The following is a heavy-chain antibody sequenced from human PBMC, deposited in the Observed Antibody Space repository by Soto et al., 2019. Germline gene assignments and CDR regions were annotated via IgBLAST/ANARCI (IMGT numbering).Heavy chain of an antibody. D-gene: IGHD2-2*01. Sequence: SETLSLTCIVSGDSISSSSYYWGWIRQPPGKGLEWIGSIYYSGTTYYNQSLKSRVTISVDTSKNQFSLNLTFVTAADTAIFYWARQRYSSTSFGSWGQGTMVTVSS. CDR2: IYYSGTT. J-gene: IGHJ4*02. CDR1: GDSISSSSYY. CDR3: ARQRYSSTSFGS. V-gene: IGHV4-39*01.